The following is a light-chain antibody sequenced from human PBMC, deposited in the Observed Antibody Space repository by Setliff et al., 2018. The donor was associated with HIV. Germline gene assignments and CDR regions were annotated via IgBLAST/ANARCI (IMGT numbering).Light chain of an antibody. Sequence: QSALTQPPSVSGAPGQRVTISCSGNNSNIGAGYAVHWYQQLPGTAPKLLIYDYVNRPSGVPDRFTGSKSGTSASLAITGLQGEDEADYYCQSFDNNLTDSRVFGGGTKVTVL. CDR1: NSNIGAGYA. J-gene: IGLJ3*02. CDR3: QSFDNNLTDSRV. CDR2: DYV. V-gene: IGLV1-40*01.